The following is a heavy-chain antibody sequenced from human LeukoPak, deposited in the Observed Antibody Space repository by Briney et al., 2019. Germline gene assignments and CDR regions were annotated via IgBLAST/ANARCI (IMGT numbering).Heavy chain of an antibody. V-gene: IGHV4-59*01. CDR1: VGAITTFY. D-gene: IGHD3-10*01. CDR2: IFYTGTT. CDR3: AGSFSGSGAFDV. J-gene: IGHJ3*01. Sequence: PSETLSLTCSVSVGAITTFYWSWVRQPPGKGLEWIAFIFYTGTTNYNSSLRSRVTTSLDASTNQVSLRLASVTSADTAVYYCAGSFSGSGAFDVWGQGTLVTVSS.